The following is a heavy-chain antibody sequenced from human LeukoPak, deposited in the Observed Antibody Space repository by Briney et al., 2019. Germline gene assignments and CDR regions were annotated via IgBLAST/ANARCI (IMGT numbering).Heavy chain of an antibody. Sequence: SETLSLTCAVYGVSFSGYYWSWIRQPPGKGLEWIGEINHSGSTNYNPSLKSRVTISVDTSKNQFSLKLSSVTAADTAVYYCARARGSNGYYDSSGYYYGFVAFDIWGQGTMVTVSS. V-gene: IGHV4-34*01. D-gene: IGHD3-22*01. CDR3: ARARGSNGYYDSSGYYYGFVAFDI. CDR1: GVSFSGYY. CDR2: INHSGST. J-gene: IGHJ3*02.